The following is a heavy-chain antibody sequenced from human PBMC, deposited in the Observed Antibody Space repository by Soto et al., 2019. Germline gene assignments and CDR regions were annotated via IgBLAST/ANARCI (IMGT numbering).Heavy chain of an antibody. J-gene: IGHJ4*02. CDR3: AHSSRGYAYYFDQ. CDR2: IFWDDDK. V-gene: IGHV2-5*02. Sequence: QITLKEAGPTLVKPTQTLTLTCSFSVFSRSTRGVGVGWIRQPPGKALEWPALIFWDDDKWYSPSLRRRLTITEDTSKIQVGLTMTNMDPVDTATYSCAHSSRGYAYYFDQWGQGIMVTVSS. D-gene: IGHD5-12*01. CDR1: VFSRSTRGVG.